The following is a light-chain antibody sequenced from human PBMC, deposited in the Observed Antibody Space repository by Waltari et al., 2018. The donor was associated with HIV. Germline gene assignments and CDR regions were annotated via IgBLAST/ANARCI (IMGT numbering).Light chain of an antibody. CDR1: SSDVGAFNY. J-gene: IGLJ1*01. CDR2: HVS. V-gene: IGLV2-14*01. Sequence: QSALTQPASVSGSPGQSVTISCTGTSSDVGAFNYVSWYQQHPGKAPRLIIYHVSDRPSGSSSRFSGSKSANTASLTISGLQTEDEADYYCSAFTTINTYVFGTGTKLSVL. CDR3: SAFTTINTYV.